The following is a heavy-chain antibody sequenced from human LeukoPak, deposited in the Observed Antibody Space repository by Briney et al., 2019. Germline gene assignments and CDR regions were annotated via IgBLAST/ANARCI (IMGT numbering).Heavy chain of an antibody. J-gene: IGHJ5*02. D-gene: IGHD2-15*01. V-gene: IGHV1-69*04. Sequence: GASVKVSCKASGGTFSSYAISCVRQAPGQGLEWMGRIIPILGIANYAQKFQGRVTITADKSTSTAYMELSSLRSEDTAVYYCARSPGYCSGGSCSSDKNWSDPWGQGTLVTVSS. CDR1: GGTFSSYA. CDR2: IIPILGIA. CDR3: ARSPGYCSGGSCSSDKNWSDP.